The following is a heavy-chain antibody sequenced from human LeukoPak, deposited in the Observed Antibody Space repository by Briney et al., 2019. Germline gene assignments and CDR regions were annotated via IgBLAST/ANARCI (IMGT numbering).Heavy chain of an antibody. D-gene: IGHD1/OR15-1a*01. CDR2: IYPGDSDT. J-gene: IGHJ3*02. CDR3: ARRSIDVTGTHAFDI. Sequence: GESLKISCKGSGYSFTSYWIGWVRQMPGKGLEWMGIIYPGDSDTRYSPSFQGQVTISADKSISTAYLQWSSLKASDTAIYYCARRSIDVTGTHAFDIWGQGTIITVSS. V-gene: IGHV5-51*01. CDR1: GYSFTSYW.